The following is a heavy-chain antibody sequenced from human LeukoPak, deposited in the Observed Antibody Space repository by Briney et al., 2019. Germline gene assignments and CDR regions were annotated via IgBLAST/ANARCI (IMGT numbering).Heavy chain of an antibody. Sequence: GASVKVSCKASGYTFTNYYMHWVRQAPGQGLEWMGRFSPSGGTTTYAQKFQGRVTMTRDTSTSTVYMELSSLRSEDTAVYYCTRDQGDGYNYPFDYWGQGTLVTVSS. CDR1: GYTFTNYY. V-gene: IGHV1-46*03. J-gene: IGHJ4*02. CDR2: FSPSGGTT. D-gene: IGHD5-24*01. CDR3: TRDQGDGYNYPFDY.